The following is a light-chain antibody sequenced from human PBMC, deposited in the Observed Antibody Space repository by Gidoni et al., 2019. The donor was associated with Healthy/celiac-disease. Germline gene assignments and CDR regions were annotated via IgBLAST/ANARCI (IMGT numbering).Light chain of an antibody. V-gene: IGKV1-12*01. Sequence: DIQMTQSPSSVSASVGDRVTITCRASQNIITWLAWYQQKPGKAPKFLIYGASTLHGGVPSRFSGSGSGTEFTLTISSLQPEDFATYYCQQSNSFPLTFGQGTRLEL. CDR3: QQSNSFPLT. CDR2: GAS. J-gene: IGKJ5*01. CDR1: QNIITW.